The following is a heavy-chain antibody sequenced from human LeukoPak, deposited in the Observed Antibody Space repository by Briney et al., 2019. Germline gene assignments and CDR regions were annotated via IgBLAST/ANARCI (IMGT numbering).Heavy chain of an antibody. V-gene: IGHV1-69*05. J-gene: IGHJ4*02. CDR1: GGTFSSYA. D-gene: IGHD5-24*01. CDR3: ARVGDAYDFGY. CDR2: IIPIFGTA. Sequence: SVKVSCKASGGTFSSYAISWVRQAPGQGLEWMGGIIPIFGTANYAQNFQGRVIMTRDTSTRTVYMELSSLRSEDTAVYYCARVGDAYDFGYWGQGTLVTVSS.